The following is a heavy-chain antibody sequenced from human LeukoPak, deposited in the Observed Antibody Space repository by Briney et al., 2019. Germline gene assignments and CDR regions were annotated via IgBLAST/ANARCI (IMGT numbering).Heavy chain of an antibody. D-gene: IGHD3-22*01. Sequence: SETLSLTCTVSGGSISSYYWSWIRQPPGKGLEWIGYIYYSGSTNYNPSLKSRVTISVDTSKNQFSLKLSSVTAADTAVYYCARGRYYYDSSGYFTPFDYWGQGTLVTVSS. CDR1: GGSISSYY. CDR2: IYYSGST. CDR3: ARGRYYYDSSGYFTPFDY. J-gene: IGHJ4*02. V-gene: IGHV4-59*01.